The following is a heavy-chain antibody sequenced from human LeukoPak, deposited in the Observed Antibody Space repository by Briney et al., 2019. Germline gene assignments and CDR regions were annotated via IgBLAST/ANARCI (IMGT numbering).Heavy chain of an antibody. CDR3: ATQSYYYGSGSSAAFDI. J-gene: IGHJ3*02. Sequence: PGRSLRLSCAASGFTFSSYSMNWVRQAPGKGLEWVSSISSSSSYMYYADSVKGRFTISRDNAKNSLYLQMNSLRAEDTAVYYCATQSYYYGSGSSAAFDIWGQGTMVTVSS. CDR2: ISSSSSYM. CDR1: GFTFSSYS. V-gene: IGHV3-21*01. D-gene: IGHD3-10*01.